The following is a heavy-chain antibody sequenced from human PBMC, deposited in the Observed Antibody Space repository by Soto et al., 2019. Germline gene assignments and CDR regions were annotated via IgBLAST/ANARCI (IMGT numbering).Heavy chain of an antibody. V-gene: IGHV1-69*04. CDR3: AREEQQERRKLNGAFDI. J-gene: IGHJ3*02. CDR1: GGTFSSYT. Sequence: ASVKVSCKASGGTFSSYTLSWVRQAPGQGLEWMGRIIPILGITNHAQKFQGRVTIAADKSTSTTYMELSSLTSEDTAVYYCAREEQQERRKLNGAFDIWGQGTMVTVSS. D-gene: IGHD1-1*01. CDR2: IIPILGIT.